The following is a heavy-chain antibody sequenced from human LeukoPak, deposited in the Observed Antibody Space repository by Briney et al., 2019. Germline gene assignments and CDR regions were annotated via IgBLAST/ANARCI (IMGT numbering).Heavy chain of an antibody. V-gene: IGHV3-53*01. CDR2: IYSGGST. J-gene: IGHJ4*02. D-gene: IGHD6-19*01. Sequence: GGSLRLSCAASGFTFSTYAMSWVRQAPGKGLEWVSVIYSGGSTYYADSVKGRFTISRDNSKNTLYLQMNSLRVEDTAVYYCARDYGVAEGYWGQGTLVTVSS. CDR3: ARDYGVAEGY. CDR1: GFTFSTYA.